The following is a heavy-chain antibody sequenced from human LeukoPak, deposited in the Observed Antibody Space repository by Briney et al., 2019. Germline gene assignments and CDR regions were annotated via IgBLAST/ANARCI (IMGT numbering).Heavy chain of an antibody. CDR1: GYTFTGYY. V-gene: IGHV1-2*02. D-gene: IGHD3-10*01. CDR3: ARVTSGYYGSGSRLYYYYYYMDV. Sequence: GASVKVSCKASGYTFTGYYMHWVRQAPGQGLEWMGWINPNSGGTNYAQKFQGRVTMTRDTSISTAYMELSRLRSDDTAVYYCARVTSGYYGSGSRLYYYYYYMDVWGKGTTVTVSS. CDR2: INPNSGGT. J-gene: IGHJ6*03.